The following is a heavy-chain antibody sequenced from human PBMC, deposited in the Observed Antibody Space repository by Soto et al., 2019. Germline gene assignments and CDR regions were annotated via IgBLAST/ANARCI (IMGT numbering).Heavy chain of an antibody. CDR3: ATDLSMYSSRWSGIGWFIH. CDR2: ISGSGGST. V-gene: IGHV3-23*01. D-gene: IGHD6-19*01. J-gene: IGHJ5*02. Sequence: PGGSLRLPYAASGITFSSYAMSWVRQAPGQGLEWVSAISGSGGSTYYADSVKGRFTISRDNSNNTLYLQMNSLRAEDTAVHYHATDLSMYSSRWSGIGWFIHWDPGTLLTVSS. CDR1: GITFSSYA.